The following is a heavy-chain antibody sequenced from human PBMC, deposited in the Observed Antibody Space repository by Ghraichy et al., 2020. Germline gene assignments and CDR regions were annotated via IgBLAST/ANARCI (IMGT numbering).Heavy chain of an antibody. D-gene: IGHD2-15*01. V-gene: IGHV3-30*18. J-gene: IGHJ5*02. CDR1: GFTFSSYG. CDR2: ISYDGSNK. CDR3: AKDAGGGFDP. Sequence: GESLNISCAASGFTFSSYGMHWVRQAPGKGLEWVAVISYDGSNKYYADSVKGRFTISRDNSKNTLYLQMNSLRAEDTAVYYCAKDAGGGFDPWGQGTLVTVSS.